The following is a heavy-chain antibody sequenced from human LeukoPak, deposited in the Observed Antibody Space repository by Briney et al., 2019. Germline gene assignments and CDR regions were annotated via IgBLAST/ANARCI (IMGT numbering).Heavy chain of an antibody. J-gene: IGHJ4*02. CDR2: I. V-gene: IGHV3-23*01. Sequence: GGSLRLSCAAPGFTFNSYATNWVRQAPGKGLEWISAIYADSVKGRFTISRDNAKNTVSLQLNSLRAEDTAIYYCAKTYRDYFDYWGRGTLVTVSS. D-gene: IGHD5-18*01. CDR3: AKTYRDYFDY. CDR1: GFTFNSYA.